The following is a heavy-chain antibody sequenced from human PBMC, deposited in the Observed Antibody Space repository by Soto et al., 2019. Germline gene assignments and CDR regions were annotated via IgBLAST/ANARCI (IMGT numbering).Heavy chain of an antibody. CDR3: ARGRIAVAGTFFRYYGMDV. J-gene: IGHJ6*02. D-gene: IGHD6-19*01. CDR2: MNPNSGNT. Sequence: ASVKVSCKASGYTFTSYDINWVRQATGQGLEWMGWMNPNSGNTGYAQKFQGRVTMTRNASISTAYMELSSLRSEDTAVYYCARGRIAVAGTFFRYYGMDVWGQGTTVTVSS. V-gene: IGHV1-8*01. CDR1: GYTFTSYD.